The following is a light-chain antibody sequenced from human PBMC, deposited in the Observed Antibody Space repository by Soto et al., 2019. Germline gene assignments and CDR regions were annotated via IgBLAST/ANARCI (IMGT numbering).Light chain of an antibody. CDR2: AAS. J-gene: IGKJ2*01. V-gene: IGKV3-20*01. CDR1: RSFATSY. Sequence: EIVLTQSPDTLSLSPGERATLSCRASRSFATSYLAWYQQKPGQAPRLLIYAASSRATGVPDRFSGSGSGTDFTLTISRLEPEDSAVYYCQQYGSSPPYTFGQGTKLEIK. CDR3: QQYGSSPPYT.